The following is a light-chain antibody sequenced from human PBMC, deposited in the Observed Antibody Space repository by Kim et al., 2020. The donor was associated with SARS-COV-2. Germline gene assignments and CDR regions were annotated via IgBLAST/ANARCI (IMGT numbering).Light chain of an antibody. V-gene: IGKV1-12*01. J-gene: IGKJ5*01. CDR2: AAS. CDR1: QDISNW. Sequence: DIQMTQSPSSVSASVGDRVTIPCRASQDISNWLTWYQQKPGKAPKLLIYAASTLQRGVPSRFSGSGSGTDFTLTINNLQPEDFATYFCQQAHSLPITFGQGTRLEIK. CDR3: QQAHSLPIT.